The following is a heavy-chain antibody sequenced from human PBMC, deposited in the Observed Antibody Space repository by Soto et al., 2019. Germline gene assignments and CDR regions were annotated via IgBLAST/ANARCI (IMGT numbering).Heavy chain of an antibody. D-gene: IGHD3-3*01. CDR3: ARQGGYDFWSGSPNWFDP. J-gene: IGHJ5*02. CDR2: IYYSGST. CDR1: GGSISSYY. Sequence: QVQLQESGPGLGKPSETLSLTCTVSGGSISSYYWSWIRQPPGKGLEWIGYIYYSGSTNYNPSLKSRVTISVDTSKNQFSLKLSSVTAADTAVYYCARQGGYDFWSGSPNWFDPWGQGTLVTVSS. V-gene: IGHV4-59*08.